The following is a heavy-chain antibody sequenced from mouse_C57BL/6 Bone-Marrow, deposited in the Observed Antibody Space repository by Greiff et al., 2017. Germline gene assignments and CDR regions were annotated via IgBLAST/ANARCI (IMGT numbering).Heavy chain of an antibody. CDR1: GYTFTDYE. Sequence: VQLQQSGAELVRPGASVTLSCKASGYTFTDYEMHWVKQTPVHGLEWIGAIDPETGGTAYNQKFKGKAILTADKSSSTAYLELRSLTSEDSAVYYCTLYGSYYFDYWGQGTMRTVSA. V-gene: IGHV1-15*01. J-gene: IGHJ2*01. CDR3: TLYGSYYFDY. D-gene: IGHD1-1*01. CDR2: IDPETGGT.